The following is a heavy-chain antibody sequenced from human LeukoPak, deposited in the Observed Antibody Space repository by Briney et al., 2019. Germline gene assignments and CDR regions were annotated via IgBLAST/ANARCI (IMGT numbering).Heavy chain of an antibody. Sequence: PGGSLRLSCAASGFTFTSYAMTWVRQAPGKGLEWVSAISGSGGSANYADSVKGRFTISRDNSKNTRYLQMNSLRAEDTAVYYCAKARRLWFGELLMGQDFNYWGQGTLVTVSS. CDR2: ISGSGGSA. J-gene: IGHJ4*02. V-gene: IGHV3-23*01. CDR3: AKARRLWFGELLMGQDFNY. D-gene: IGHD3-10*01. CDR1: GFTFTSYA.